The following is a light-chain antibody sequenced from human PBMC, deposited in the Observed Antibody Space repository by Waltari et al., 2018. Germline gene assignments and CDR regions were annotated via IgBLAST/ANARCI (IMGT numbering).Light chain of an antibody. CDR1: SSNIRAGSD. J-gene: IGLJ2*01. CDR3: QSYDSSLSGSVV. Sequence: QSVLTQPPSVSGAPGPRVTISCTGSSSNIRAGSDVHWYQQLPGTAPKLLIYGNSNRPSGVPDRFSGSKSGTSASLAITGLQAEDEADYYCQSYDSSLSGSVVFGGGTKLTVL. V-gene: IGLV1-40*01. CDR2: GNS.